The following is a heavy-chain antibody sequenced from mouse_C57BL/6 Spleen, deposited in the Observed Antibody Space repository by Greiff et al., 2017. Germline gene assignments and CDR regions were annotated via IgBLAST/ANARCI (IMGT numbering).Heavy chain of an antibody. CDR1: GYTFTSYW. CDR2: IDPSDSYT. Sequence: QVQLQQPGAELVMPGASVKLSCKASGYTFTSYWMHWVKQRPGQGLEWIGEIDPSDSYTNYNQKFKGKSTLTVDKSSSTAYMQLSSLTSEDSAVYYCATLYEYDGRGYYFDYWGQGTTLTVSS. V-gene: IGHV1-69*01. D-gene: IGHD2-4*01. CDR3: ATLYEYDGRGYYFDY. J-gene: IGHJ2*01.